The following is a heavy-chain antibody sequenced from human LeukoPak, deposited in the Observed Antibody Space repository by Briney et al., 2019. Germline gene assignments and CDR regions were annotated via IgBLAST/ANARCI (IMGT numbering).Heavy chain of an antibody. CDR2: IYFSGST. CDR3: ARHIYGDSVAFDI. J-gene: IGHJ3*02. D-gene: IGHD4-17*01. Sequence: PSETLSLTCAVSGDYISGYYWSWIRQPPGKGLEWIGYIYFSGSTKYNPSLKSRVIISLDTSTPQFSLKLSSVTAADTALYYCARHIYGDSVAFDIWGQGTLVTVSS. CDR1: GDYISGYY. V-gene: IGHV4-59*08.